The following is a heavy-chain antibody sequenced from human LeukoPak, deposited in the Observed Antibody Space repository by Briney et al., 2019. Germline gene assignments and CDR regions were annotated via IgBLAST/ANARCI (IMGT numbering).Heavy chain of an antibody. CDR3: ARHRPEYSGNSFDY. J-gene: IGHJ4*02. CDR1: AGSIRSSSYY. V-gene: IGHV4-39*01. Sequence: SETLSLTCTVSAGSIRSSSYYWGWIRQPPGKGLEWIGSIYYSGSTYYNPSLKSRVTISIDTSKNQFSLKLSSVSAAATAVYYCARHRPEYSGNSFDYWGQGTLVTVSS. D-gene: IGHD1-26*01. CDR2: IYYSGST.